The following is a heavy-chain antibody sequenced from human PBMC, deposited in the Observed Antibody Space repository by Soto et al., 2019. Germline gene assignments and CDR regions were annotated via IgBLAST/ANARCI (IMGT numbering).Heavy chain of an antibody. J-gene: IGHJ5*02. Sequence: ASVKVSCKPSGYTFTSYAMHWVRQAPGQRLEWMGWINAGNGNTKYSQKFQGRVTITRDTSASTAYMELSSLRSEDTAVYYCAREPYSSGWPTENWFDPWGQGTLVTVSS. CDR3: AREPYSSGWPTENWFDP. CDR2: INAGNGNT. V-gene: IGHV1-3*01. CDR1: GYTFTSYA. D-gene: IGHD6-19*01.